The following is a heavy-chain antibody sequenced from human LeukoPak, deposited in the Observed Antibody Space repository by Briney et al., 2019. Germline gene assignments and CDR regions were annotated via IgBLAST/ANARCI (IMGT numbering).Heavy chain of an antibody. D-gene: IGHD1-1*01. CDR1: GGSISSYY. CDR2: IYTSGST. CDR3: AGPGAWTDIQY. J-gene: IGHJ4*02. Sequence: SETLSLTCTVSGGSISSYYWSWIRQPAGKGLEWIGRIYTSGSTNYNPSLKSRATMSVDTSKNQFPLKFTSVAASARAVYFCAGPGAWTDIQYWGQGILVTVSS. V-gene: IGHV4-4*07.